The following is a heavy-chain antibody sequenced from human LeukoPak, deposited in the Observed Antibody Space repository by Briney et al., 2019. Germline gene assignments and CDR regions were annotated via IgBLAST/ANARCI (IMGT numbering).Heavy chain of an antibody. V-gene: IGHV4-59*01. CDR2: IYYSGST. CDR1: GGSISSYY. Sequence: SETLSLTCTVSGGSISSYYWSWIRQPPGKGLEWIGYIYYSGSTNYNPSLKSRVTISVDTSKNQFSLKLSSVTAADTAVYYCARAGYYYDSSSYYSFDSWGQGTLVTVSS. CDR3: ARAGYYYDSSSYYSFDS. D-gene: IGHD3-22*01. J-gene: IGHJ4*02.